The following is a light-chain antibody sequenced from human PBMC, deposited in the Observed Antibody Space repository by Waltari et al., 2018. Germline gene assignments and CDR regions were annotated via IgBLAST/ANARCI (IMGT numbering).Light chain of an antibody. V-gene: IGLV2-14*03. Sequence: QSALSQPASVSGSPGQSITISCTGSSSDVGGDDSVSWYQDHPGQAPKVIIYDVNNRPSGVSDRFSGPKSGNTASLTISGLQAEDEANYYCCSQSSYNGVIFGGGTKLTVL. CDR1: SSDVGGDDS. CDR2: DVN. J-gene: IGLJ2*01. CDR3: CSQSSYNGVI.